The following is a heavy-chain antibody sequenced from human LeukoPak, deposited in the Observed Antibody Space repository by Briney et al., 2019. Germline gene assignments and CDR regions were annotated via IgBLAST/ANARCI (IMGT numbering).Heavy chain of an antibody. CDR3: VRDIVVVPAATSLRGMDV. CDR2: MNPNSGNT. Sequence: ASVKVSCKASGYTFTSYGISWVRQAPGQGLEWMGWMNPNSGNTGYAQKFQGRVTMTRNTSISTAYMELSSLRSEDTAVYYCVRDIVVVPAATSLRGMDVWGQGTTVTVSS. V-gene: IGHV1-8*02. CDR1: GYTFTSYG. J-gene: IGHJ6*02. D-gene: IGHD2-2*01.